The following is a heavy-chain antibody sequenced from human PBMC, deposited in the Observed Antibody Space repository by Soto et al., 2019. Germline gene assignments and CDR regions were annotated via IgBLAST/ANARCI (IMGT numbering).Heavy chain of an antibody. CDR2: IIPILGIT. CDR3: ARSGQNWNYILDY. V-gene: IGHV1-69*02. Sequence: SVKVSCKASGGTFSSYTISWVRQAPGQGLEWMGRIIPILGITNYAQKFQGRVTITADKSTSTAYMELSSLRSEDTAVYYCARSGQNWNYILDYWGQGTLVTVSS. J-gene: IGHJ4*02. CDR1: GGTFSSYT. D-gene: IGHD1-7*01.